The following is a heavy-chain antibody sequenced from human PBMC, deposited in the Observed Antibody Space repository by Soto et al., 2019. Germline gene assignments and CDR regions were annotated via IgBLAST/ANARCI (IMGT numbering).Heavy chain of an antibody. V-gene: IGHV1-2*02. CDR2: INAHSGGT. J-gene: IGHJ5*02. Sequence: ASVKVSCKASGFSFTGYYVHWLRQAPGQGLEWMGWINAHSGGTEYAQKFQGRVTLTRDTSIATAYLTLTSLTSDDTALYYCAKDLTRQLAYWLDPWGQGTQVTVSS. CDR3: AKDLTRQLAYWLDP. CDR1: GFSFTGYY. D-gene: IGHD6-6*01.